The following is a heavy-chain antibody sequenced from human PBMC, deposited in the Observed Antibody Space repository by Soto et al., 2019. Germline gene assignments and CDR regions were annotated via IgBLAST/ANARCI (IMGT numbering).Heavy chain of an antibody. D-gene: IGHD2-21*02. CDR3: ARVLGDLAYCGGDCRGNYYGMDV. J-gene: IGHJ6*02. Sequence: PSETLSLTCAVSGGSISSSNWWSWVRQPPGKGLEWIGEIYHSGSTNYNPSLKSRVTISVDKSKNQFSLKLSSVTAADTAVYYCARVLGDLAYCGGDCRGNYYGMDVWGQGTTVTVSS. V-gene: IGHV4-4*02. CDR1: GGSISSSNW. CDR2: IYHSGST.